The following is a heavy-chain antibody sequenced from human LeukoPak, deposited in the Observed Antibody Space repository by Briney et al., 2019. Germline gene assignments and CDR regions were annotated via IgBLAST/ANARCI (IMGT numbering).Heavy chain of an antibody. CDR1: GLTFSNAW. CDR3: TTPIRGEDY. Sequence: GGSLRLSCAASGLTFSNAWMSWVRQAPGNGLEWVGRKADGGTTDYAAPVKGRFTISRDDSKNTLYLQMNSLKTEDTAVYYCTTPIRGEDYWGQGTLVTVSS. CDR2: KADGGTT. D-gene: IGHD3-16*01. J-gene: IGHJ4*02. V-gene: IGHV3-15*01.